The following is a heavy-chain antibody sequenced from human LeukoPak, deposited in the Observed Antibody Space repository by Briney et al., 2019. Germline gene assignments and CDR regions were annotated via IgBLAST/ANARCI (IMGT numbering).Heavy chain of an antibody. CDR2: ISAYNGNT. CDR1: GYTFTSYG. J-gene: IGHJ4*02. V-gene: IGHV1-18*04. CDR3: ARDYRPHYAPDY. D-gene: IGHD2-2*01. Sequence: ASVNVSCKASGYTFTSYGISWVRQAPGQGLEWMGWISAYNGNTNYAQKLQGRVTMTTDTSTSTAYMELRSLRSDDTAVYYCARDYRPHYAPDYWGQGTLVTVSS.